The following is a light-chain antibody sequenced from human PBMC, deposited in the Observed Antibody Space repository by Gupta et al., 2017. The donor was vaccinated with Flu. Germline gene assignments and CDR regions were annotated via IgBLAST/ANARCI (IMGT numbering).Light chain of an antibody. V-gene: IGLV3-27*01. J-gene: IGLJ1*01. Sequence: SYELTQPSSVSVSPGQTARITCSGNLLATKYARWYQQKPGQAPVFVIYKDTERHSGIADRGSASRSAKTATTHIIGDQVEDDADEYCYYAGDNYIGVFGPGTKLTVL. CDR1: LLATKY. CDR2: KDT. CDR3: YYAGDNYIGV.